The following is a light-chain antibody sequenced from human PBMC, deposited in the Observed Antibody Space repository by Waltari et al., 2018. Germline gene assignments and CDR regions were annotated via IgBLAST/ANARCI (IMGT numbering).Light chain of an antibody. CDR3: QVWDSSSDLWV. Sequence: SYVLTQPPSVSVAPGQTARITCGGNNIGSERVHWYQQKPGQAPVLVVYDESDRPSGIPGRFSGSNAGNTATLTISRVEAGDEADYYCQVWDSSSDLWVFGGGTKLTVL. J-gene: IGLJ3*02. CDR2: DES. V-gene: IGLV3-21*02. CDR1: NIGSER.